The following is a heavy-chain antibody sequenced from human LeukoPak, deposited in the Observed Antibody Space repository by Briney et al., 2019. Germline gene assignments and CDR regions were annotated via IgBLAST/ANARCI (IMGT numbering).Heavy chain of an antibody. J-gene: IGHJ3*02. CDR2: ISGSGGST. CDR1: GFTFSSYA. V-gene: IGHV3-23*01. D-gene: IGHD6-19*01. CDR3: AKDPDSSGWYLYDAFDI. Sequence: GGSLRLSCAASGFTFSSYAVSWVRQAPGKGLEWVSAISGSGGSTYYADSVKGRFTISRDNSKNTLYLQMNSLRAEDTAVYYCAKDPDSSGWYLYDAFDIWGQGTMVTVSS.